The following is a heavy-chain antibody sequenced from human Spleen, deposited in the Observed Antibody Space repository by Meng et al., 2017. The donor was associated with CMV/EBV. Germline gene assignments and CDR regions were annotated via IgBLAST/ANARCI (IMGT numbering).Heavy chain of an antibody. J-gene: IGHJ5*02. CDR1: GGSISSRNW. D-gene: IGHD1-1*01. CDR3: ARVNVQPLAGGFDP. V-gene: IGHV4-4*02. CDR2: IYLSGNT. Sequence: SETLSLTCTVSGGSISSRNWWTWVRQPPGKGLEWIGEIYLSGNTNYNPSLKSRVTISLDMSKNHFSLKLTSVTAADTAVYYCARVNVQPLAGGFDPWGQGTLVTVSS.